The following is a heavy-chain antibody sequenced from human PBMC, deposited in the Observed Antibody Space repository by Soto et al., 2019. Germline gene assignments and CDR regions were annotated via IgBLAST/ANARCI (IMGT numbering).Heavy chain of an antibody. D-gene: IGHD5-18*01. V-gene: IGHV1-3*01. Sequence: ASVKVSCKASGYTFTSYAMHWVRQAPGQRLEWMGWINAGNGNTKYSQKFQGRVTITRDTSARTAYMELSSLSSEDTAVYYCARDKSDTAMVTSWFDPWGQGTLVTVSS. CDR1: GYTFTSYA. CDR2: INAGNGNT. J-gene: IGHJ5*02. CDR3: ARDKSDTAMVTSWFDP.